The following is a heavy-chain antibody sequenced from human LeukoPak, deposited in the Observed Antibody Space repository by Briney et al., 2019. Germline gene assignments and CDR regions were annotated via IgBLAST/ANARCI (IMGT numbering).Heavy chain of an antibody. CDR2: ISSTSSYI. D-gene: IGHD1-7*01. CDR1: GFTFSGYS. Sequence: MTGGSLRLSCAASGFTFSGYSMNWARQAPGKGLEWVSSISSTSSYIYYADSVKGRFTISRDNAKNALYLQMNSLRAEDTAVYYCARATKWNYAFDIWGQGTIVTVSS. V-gene: IGHV3-21*01. J-gene: IGHJ3*02. CDR3: ARATKWNYAFDI.